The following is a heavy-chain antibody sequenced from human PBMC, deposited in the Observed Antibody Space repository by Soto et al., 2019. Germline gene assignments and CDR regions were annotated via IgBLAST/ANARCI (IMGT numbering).Heavy chain of an antibody. V-gene: IGHV3-23*01. CDR2: ISGSGAST. CDR3: ARDRIPTGMDV. CDR1: GLTFNNYA. J-gene: IGHJ6*02. Sequence: GGSLRLSCAASGLTFNNYAMNWVRQSPEKGLEWVSAISGSGASTYYADSVKGRFTISRDNSKNTLYLQMNSLRAEDTAVYYCARDRIPTGMDVWGQGTTVTVSS.